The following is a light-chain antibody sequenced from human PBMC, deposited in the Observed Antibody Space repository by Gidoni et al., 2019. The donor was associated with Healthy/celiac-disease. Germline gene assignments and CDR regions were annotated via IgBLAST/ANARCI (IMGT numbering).Light chain of an antibody. J-gene: IGLJ2*01. CDR3: QSYDSSLRGV. CDR2: GHS. Sequence: QSVLTQPPPVSGAPGQRVTLSCTGSSSNIGAGYDVHWYQQLPGTAPKLLIYGHSNRPSGVPDRFSGSKSGTSASLAITGLQAEDEADYYCQSYDSSLRGVFGGGTKLTVL. CDR1: SSNIGAGYD. V-gene: IGLV1-40*01.